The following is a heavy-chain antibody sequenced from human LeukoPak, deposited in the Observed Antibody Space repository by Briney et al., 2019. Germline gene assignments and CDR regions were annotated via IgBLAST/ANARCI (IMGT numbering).Heavy chain of an antibody. V-gene: IGHV5-51*01. CDR1: GYSFTNYW. D-gene: IGHD3-3*01. J-gene: IGHJ3*02. CDR3: ARPFWSGYYNDAFDI. Sequence: GESLKISCKASGYSFTNYWIGWVRQMPGKGLEWMGIIYPGDSDTGYSPSFQGQVTISTDKSINTAYLQWSSLKASDTAMYYCARPFWSGYYNDAFDIWGQGTMVTVSS. CDR2: IYPGDSDT.